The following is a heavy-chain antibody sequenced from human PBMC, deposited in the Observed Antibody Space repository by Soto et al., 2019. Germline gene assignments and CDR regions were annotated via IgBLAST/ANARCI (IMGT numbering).Heavy chain of an antibody. V-gene: IGHV4-31*03. D-gene: IGHD3-10*01. J-gene: IGHJ6*02. CDR3: AREKVIRFAPASMDV. CDR2: IYYSGST. CDR1: GGSISSGGYY. Sequence: SETLSLTCTVSGGSISSGGYYWSWIRQHPGKGLEWIGYIYYSGSTYYNPSLKSRVTISVDTSKNQFSLKLSSVTAADTAVYYCAREKVIRFAPASMDVCGPATTLTVSS.